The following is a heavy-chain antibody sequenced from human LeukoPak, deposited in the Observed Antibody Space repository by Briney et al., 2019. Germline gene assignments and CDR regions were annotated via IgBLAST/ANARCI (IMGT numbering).Heavy chain of an antibody. CDR1: GGSISSGSYY. V-gene: IGHV4-61*02. Sequence: SETLSLTCTVSGGSISSGSYYWSWIRQPAGKGLEWIGRIYTSGSTNYNPSLKSRVTISVDTSKTQFSLKLSSVTAADTAVYYCAREGRIVGATVDYWGQGTLVTVSS. CDR3: AREGRIVGATVDY. CDR2: IYTSGST. D-gene: IGHD1-26*01. J-gene: IGHJ4*02.